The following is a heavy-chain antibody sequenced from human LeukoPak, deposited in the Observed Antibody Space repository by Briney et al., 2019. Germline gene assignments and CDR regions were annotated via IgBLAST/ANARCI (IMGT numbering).Heavy chain of an antibody. D-gene: IGHD2-2*01. V-gene: IGHV1-18*01. CDR2: ISAYNGNT. CDR1: GYTFTSYG. Sequence: ASVKVSCKASGYTFTSYGISWVRQAPGQGLEWMGWISAYNGNTNYAQKLQGRVTMTTDTSTSTAYMELRSLRSDDTAVYYCARVVPAASFDWFDPWGQGTLSPSPQ. CDR3: ARVVPAASFDWFDP. J-gene: IGHJ5*02.